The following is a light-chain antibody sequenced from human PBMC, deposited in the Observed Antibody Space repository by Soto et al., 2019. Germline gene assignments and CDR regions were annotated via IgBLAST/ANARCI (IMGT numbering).Light chain of an antibody. Sequence: QSALTPPPSASGSPGQSVTISCSGTSSELGGYKYVSWYQQHPGKTPKLIIYEVSKRPSGVPDRFSGSKSCSTASLTVSGLQAEDEGDYYCASYAGSNDLVFGGGTKVTVL. CDR1: SSELGGYKY. V-gene: IGLV2-8*01. CDR3: ASYAGSNDLV. J-gene: IGLJ2*01. CDR2: EVS.